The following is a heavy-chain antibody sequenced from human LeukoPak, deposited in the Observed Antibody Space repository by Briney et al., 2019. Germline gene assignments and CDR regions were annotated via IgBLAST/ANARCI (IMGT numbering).Heavy chain of an antibody. Sequence: GGSLRLSCAASGFTFSSYDMSWVRQAPGKGLEWLSVISGSGGSIYYADSVKGRFTISRDNSKNTLYLQMNSLRAGDTAVYYCAKGLGDSCYSASDYWGQGTLVTVSS. CDR2: ISGSGGSI. CDR1: GFTFSSYD. D-gene: IGHD2-15*01. V-gene: IGHV3-23*01. J-gene: IGHJ4*02. CDR3: AKGLGDSCYSASDY.